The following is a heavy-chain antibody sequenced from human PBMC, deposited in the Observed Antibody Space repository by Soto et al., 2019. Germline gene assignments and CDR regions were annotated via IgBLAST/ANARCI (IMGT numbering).Heavy chain of an antibody. CDR3: ARTFSSSWTLYLDY. D-gene: IGHD6-13*01. Sequence: GGSLRLSCAASGFTFSSYSMNWVRQAPGKGLEWVSSISSSSSYVYYADSVKGRFTISRDNAKNSLYLQMNSLRAEDTAVYYCARTFSSSWTLYLDYWGQGTLVTVSS. V-gene: IGHV3-21*01. J-gene: IGHJ4*02. CDR1: GFTFSSYS. CDR2: ISSSSSYV.